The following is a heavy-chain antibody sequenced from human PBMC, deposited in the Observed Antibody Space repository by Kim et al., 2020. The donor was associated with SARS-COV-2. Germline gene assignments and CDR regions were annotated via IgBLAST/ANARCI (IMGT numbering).Heavy chain of an antibody. D-gene: IGHD5-18*01. J-gene: IGHJ4*02. CDR1: GFIFSDYY. V-gene: IGHV3-11*04. CDR2: ISTTGGSI. Sequence: GGSLRLSCAASGFIFSDYYMSWIRQAPGKGLEWVSHISTTGGSIYYADSVKGRFIVSRDNAKNSLFLQMNSLTAEDTAVYYCARPLAHGYSYGRLLDSWGQGTLVTVSS. CDR3: ARPLAHGYSYGRLLDS.